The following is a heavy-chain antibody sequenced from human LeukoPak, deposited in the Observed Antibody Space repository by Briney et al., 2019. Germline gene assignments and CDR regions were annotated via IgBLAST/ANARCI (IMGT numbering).Heavy chain of an antibody. V-gene: IGHV3-23*01. CDR3: AKWPVTYFYDSSGYSPFDY. Sequence: GGSLRLSCAASGFTFSSYAMSWVRQAPGKGLEWVSGISGSGGSTYYADSVKGRFTISRDNSKNTLYLQMNSLRAEDTAVYYCAKWPVTYFYDSSGYSPFDYWGQGTLVTVSS. D-gene: IGHD3-22*01. CDR1: GFTFSSYA. J-gene: IGHJ4*02. CDR2: ISGSGGST.